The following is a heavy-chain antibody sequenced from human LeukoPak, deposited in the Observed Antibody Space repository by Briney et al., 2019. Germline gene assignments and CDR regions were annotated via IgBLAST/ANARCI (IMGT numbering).Heavy chain of an antibody. CDR1: GGSISGYY. J-gene: IGHJ4*02. CDR3: ARDMGPLDY. D-gene: IGHD1-26*01. CDR2: IYSSGST. V-gene: IGHV4-59*01. Sequence: SETLSLTCTVSGGSISGYYWSWIRQPPGKGLEWIGYIYSSGSTKYNPSLKSRVTISVDTSKNQFSLKLSSVTAADTAVYYCARDMGPLDYWGQGTLVTVSS.